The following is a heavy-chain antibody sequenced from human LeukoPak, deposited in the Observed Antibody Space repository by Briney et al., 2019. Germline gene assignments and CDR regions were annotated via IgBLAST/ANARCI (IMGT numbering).Heavy chain of an antibody. CDR2: ITPIFGVT. CDR1: GYTFTSYY. D-gene: IGHD3/OR15-3a*01. Sequence: SVKVSCKASGYTFTSYYMHWVRQAPGQGLEWVGGITPIFGVTEYAQKFQGRVTITADDSTSTAYMELSGLRSADTAVYYCARGIRTAYRAYYYYFMDVWGKGTSVIISS. V-gene: IGHV1-69*13. CDR3: ARGIRTAYRAYYYYFMDV. J-gene: IGHJ6*03.